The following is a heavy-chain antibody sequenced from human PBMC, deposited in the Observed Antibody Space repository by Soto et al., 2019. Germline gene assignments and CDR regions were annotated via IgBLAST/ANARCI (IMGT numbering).Heavy chain of an antibody. CDR3: ARLSVPGIYGEDV. V-gene: IGHV1-69*06. CDR1: GGTFGNYA. J-gene: IGHJ6*02. D-gene: IGHD2-2*01. Sequence: QVQLVQSGAEVKTPGSSVKVSCKASGGTFGNYAVSWVRQAPGQGLEWMGKIMPVFGTVNYAQKFQGRVTTTVDKFTNTAYMERSSLRSGVTAVYYGARLSVPGIYGEDVWGQGTTVSVSS. CDR2: IMPVFGTV.